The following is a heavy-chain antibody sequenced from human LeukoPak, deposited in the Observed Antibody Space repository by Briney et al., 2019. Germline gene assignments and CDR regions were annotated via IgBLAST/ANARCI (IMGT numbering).Heavy chain of an antibody. Sequence: SETLSLTCTVSGSSISSYYWSWIRQPPGKGLEWIGYIYYSGSTNYNPSLKSRVTISVDTSKNQFSLKLSSVTAADTAVYYCARAEISSGSYYFDYWGQGTLVTVSS. J-gene: IGHJ4*02. CDR3: ARAEISSGSYYFDY. D-gene: IGHD6-19*01. CDR1: GSSISSYY. CDR2: IYYSGST. V-gene: IGHV4-59*01.